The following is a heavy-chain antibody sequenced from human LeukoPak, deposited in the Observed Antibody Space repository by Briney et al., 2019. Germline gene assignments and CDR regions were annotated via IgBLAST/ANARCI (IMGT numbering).Heavy chain of an antibody. CDR2: INTNTGNP. V-gene: IGHV7-4-1*02. CDR1: GYTFTSYA. J-gene: IGHJ3*02. CDR3: AREFLDYYDSSGYYYSGAFDI. Sequence: ASVKVSCKASGYTFTSYAMNWVRQAPGQGLEWMGWINTNTGNPTYAQGSTGRFVFSLDTSVSTAYLQISSLKAEDTAVYYCAREFLDYYDSSGYYYSGAFDIWGQGTMVTVSS. D-gene: IGHD3-22*01.